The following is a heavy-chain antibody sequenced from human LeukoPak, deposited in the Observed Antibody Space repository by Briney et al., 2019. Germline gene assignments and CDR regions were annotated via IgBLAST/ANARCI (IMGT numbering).Heavy chain of an antibody. J-gene: IGHJ4*02. V-gene: IGHV3-21*01. CDR3: ATEGPDGSGSYGTSDY. Sequence: GSLRLSCAASGFTFGSYSMTWVRQAPGKGLEWVSSVSGSGTYIYYADSMKGRFTISRDNAKNSVYLQMNSLRAEDTAVYYCATEGPDGSGSYGTSDYWGQGTLVTVSS. CDR1: GFTFGSYS. D-gene: IGHD6-19*01. CDR2: VSGSGTYI.